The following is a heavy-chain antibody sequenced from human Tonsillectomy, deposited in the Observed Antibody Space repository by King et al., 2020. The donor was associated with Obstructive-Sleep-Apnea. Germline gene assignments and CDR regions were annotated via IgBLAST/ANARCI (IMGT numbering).Heavy chain of an antibody. J-gene: IGHJ6*02. Sequence: VQLVESGGGLVQPGRSLRLSCAASGFTFDDYAMHWVRQAPGKGLEWVSGISWNSGNIVYADSVKGRFTISRDNAKNSLYLQMNSLRADDTALYYCAKDKSPVVVVATGSDYYGMDVWGQGTTVTVSS. CDR2: ISWNSGNI. CDR3: AKDKSPVVVVATGSDYYGMDV. CDR1: GFTFDDYA. V-gene: IGHV3-9*01. D-gene: IGHD2-15*01.